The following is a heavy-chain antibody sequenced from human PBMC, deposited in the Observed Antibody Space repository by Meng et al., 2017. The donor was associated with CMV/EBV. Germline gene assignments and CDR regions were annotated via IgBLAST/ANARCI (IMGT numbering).Heavy chain of an antibody. CDR2: IIPIFGTA. Sequence: SVKVSCKASGGSFSSYAISWVRQAPGQGLEWMGGIIPIFGTANYAQKFQGRVTITTDESTSTAYMELSSLRSEDTAVYYCARDQYSRLRRTGFDPWGQGTLVTVSS. CDR1: GGSFSSYA. J-gene: IGHJ5*02. CDR3: ARDQYSRLRRTGFDP. V-gene: IGHV1-69*05. D-gene: IGHD6-6*01.